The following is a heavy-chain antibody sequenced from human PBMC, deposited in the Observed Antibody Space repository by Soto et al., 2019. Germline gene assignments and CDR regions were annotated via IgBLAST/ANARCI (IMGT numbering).Heavy chain of an antibody. CDR3: ARDRPRSLYSSGWTAFDY. V-gene: IGHV1-69*13. J-gene: IGHJ4*02. D-gene: IGHD6-19*01. CDR1: GGTFSSYA. Sequence: SVKVSCKASGGTFSSYAISWVRQAPGQGLEWMGGIIPIFGTANYAQKFQGRVTITADESTSTAYMELSSLRSEDTAVYYCARDRPRSLYSSGWTAFDYWGQGTLVTVSS. CDR2: IIPIFGTA.